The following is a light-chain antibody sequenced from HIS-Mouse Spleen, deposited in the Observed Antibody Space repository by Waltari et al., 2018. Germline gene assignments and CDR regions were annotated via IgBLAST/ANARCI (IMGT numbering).Light chain of an antibody. Sequence: QSALTQPASVSGSPGQSITISRNGTSSYGWGYNLAFWYQQHPGKAPKLMIYEGSKRPSGVSNRFSGSKSGNTASLTISGLQAEDEADYYCCSYAGSSTLFGGGTKLTVL. CDR1: SSYGWGYNL. V-gene: IGLV2-23*01. CDR3: CSYAGSSTL. CDR2: EGS. J-gene: IGLJ2*01.